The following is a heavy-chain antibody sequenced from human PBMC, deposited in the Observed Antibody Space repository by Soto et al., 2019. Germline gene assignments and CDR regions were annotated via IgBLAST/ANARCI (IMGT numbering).Heavy chain of an antibody. Sequence: GGSLRLSCAASGFTFSSYAMSWVRQAPGKGLEWVSAISGSGGSTYYADSVKGRFTISRDNSKNTLYLQMNSLRAEDTAVYYCAKDLVGYCSGGSCYQISFDYWGQGTLVTVSS. D-gene: IGHD2-15*01. CDR1: GFTFSSYA. V-gene: IGHV3-23*01. J-gene: IGHJ4*02. CDR2: ISGSGGST. CDR3: AKDLVGYCSGGSCYQISFDY.